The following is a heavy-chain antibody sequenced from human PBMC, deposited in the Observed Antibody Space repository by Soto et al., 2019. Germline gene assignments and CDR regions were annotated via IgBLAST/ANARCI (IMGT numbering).Heavy chain of an antibody. J-gene: IGHJ4*02. CDR2: IYHSGST. V-gene: IGHV4-30-2*01. D-gene: IGHD2-15*01. Sequence: PSETLSLTCAVSGGSISSGGYSWSWIRQPPGKGLEWIGYIYHSGSTYYNPSLKSRVTISVDRSKNQFSLKLSSVTAADTAVYYCARTGSGRFDYSGQGPLVTVST. CDR3: ARTGSGRFDY. CDR1: GGSISSGGYS.